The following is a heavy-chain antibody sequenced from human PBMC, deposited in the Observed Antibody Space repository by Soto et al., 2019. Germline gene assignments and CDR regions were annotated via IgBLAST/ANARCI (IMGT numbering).Heavy chain of an antibody. CDR1: GYSFTSYW. D-gene: IGHD4-17*01. CDR3: ARRGMTTLTTFVYFDY. J-gene: IGHJ4*02. CDR2: IYPGDSDT. Sequence: GESLKISCKGSGYSFTSYWIGWVRQMPGKGLEWMGIIYPGDSDTRYSPSFQGQVTISADKSISTAYLQWSSLKASDTAMYYCARRGMTTLTTFVYFDYWGQGTLVTVSS. V-gene: IGHV5-51*01.